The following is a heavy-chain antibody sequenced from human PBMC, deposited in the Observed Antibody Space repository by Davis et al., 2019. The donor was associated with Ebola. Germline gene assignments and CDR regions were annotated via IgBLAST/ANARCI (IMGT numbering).Heavy chain of an antibody. CDR3: ARGKGNYVYYYYYGMDV. D-gene: IGHD4-11*01. V-gene: IGHV3-30*03. CDR1: GFTFSSYG. J-gene: IGHJ6*02. CDR2: ISYDGSNK. Sequence: GESLKISCAASGFTFSSYGMHWVRQAPGKGLEWVAVISYDGSNKYYADSVKGRFTISRDNAKNSLYLQMNSLRAEDTAVYYCARGKGNYVYYYYYGMDVWGQGTTVTVSS.